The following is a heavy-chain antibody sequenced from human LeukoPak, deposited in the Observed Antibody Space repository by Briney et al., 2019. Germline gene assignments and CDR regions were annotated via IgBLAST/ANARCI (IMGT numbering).Heavy chain of an antibody. D-gene: IGHD3-16*01. CDR3: ARRGEGGHFDY. V-gene: IGHV4-59*01. Sequence: PSETLSLTCTVSGGSIGSFYWSWIRQPPGKGLEWIGYIYYSGSTNYNPSLKSRVTISVDTSKNQFSLKLSSVTAADTAVYYCARRGEGGHFDYWGQGTLVTVSS. CDR2: IYYSGST. J-gene: IGHJ4*02. CDR1: GGSIGSFY.